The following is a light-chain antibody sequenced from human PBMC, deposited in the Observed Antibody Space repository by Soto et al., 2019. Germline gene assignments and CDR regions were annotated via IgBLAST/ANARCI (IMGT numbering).Light chain of an antibody. V-gene: IGLV2-8*01. CDR3: SSYAGGNNAYV. Sequence: QSDLTQPPSASGSPGQSVTISCTGASSDVGGYNYVSWYQQHPGKAPKLMIYEVTKRPSGVPDRFSGSKSGNTASLTVSGLQPEDEADYYCSSYAGGNNAYVFGTGTKLTVL. CDR2: EVT. J-gene: IGLJ1*01. CDR1: SSDVGGYNY.